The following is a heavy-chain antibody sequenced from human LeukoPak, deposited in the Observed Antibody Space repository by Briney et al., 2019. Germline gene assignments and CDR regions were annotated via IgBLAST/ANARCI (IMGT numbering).Heavy chain of an antibody. CDR2: ITSSGTYI. CDR1: GFTFSNYN. V-gene: IGHV3-21*01. Sequence: GGSLRLSCAASGFTFSNYNMNWVRQAPGKAMEWVSSITSSGTYIFYADSVKGRFTISRDNAKNSLYLQMSSLRAEDTAVYYCTRVEETATTAAIIRKYSYYYYYMDVWGKGNTVTVSS. CDR3: TRVEETATTAAIIRKYSYYYYYMDV. D-gene: IGHD4-11*01. J-gene: IGHJ6*03.